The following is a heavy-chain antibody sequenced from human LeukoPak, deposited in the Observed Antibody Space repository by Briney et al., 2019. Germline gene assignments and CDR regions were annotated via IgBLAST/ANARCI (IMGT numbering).Heavy chain of an antibody. CDR2: IKNGGSP. Sequence: SETLSLTCTASGGSISSSSSFWGWIRQPPGKGLEWIGHIKNGGSPNYNPPLKSRVTISLDTSKNQFSLTVSSVTAADTAVYYCARLTWITDYWGQGTLVTVSS. CDR3: ARLTWITDY. CDR1: GGSISSSSSF. D-gene: IGHD5-12*01. V-gene: IGHV4-39*01. J-gene: IGHJ4*02.